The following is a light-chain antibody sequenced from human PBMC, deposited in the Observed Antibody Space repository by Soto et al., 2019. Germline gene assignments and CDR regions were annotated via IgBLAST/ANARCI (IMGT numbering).Light chain of an antibody. V-gene: IGKV1-39*01. J-gene: IGKJ5*01. Sequence: DIQMTQSPSSLSATVGGGVTITCRASQSISSYLNCYQQKPVKGPKVLXYAASSLQSGVPSRFSGSGSGTAFTLTISSLQTEDFATYYCQQTYSTPPITFGQGTRLEIK. CDR1: QSISSY. CDR2: AAS. CDR3: QQTYSTPPIT.